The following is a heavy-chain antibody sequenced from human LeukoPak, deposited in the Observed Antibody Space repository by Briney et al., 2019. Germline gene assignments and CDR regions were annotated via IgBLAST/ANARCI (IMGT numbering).Heavy chain of an antibody. CDR2: IYYSGNT. CDR3: ARDIGYSSGFAGY. Sequence: SETLSLTCAVSGGSISTSNSYWGWIRRPPGKGLEWVGSIYYSGNTYYNPSLKSRVTISVDTSKNQFSLKLSSVTAADTAVYYCARDIGYSSGFAGYWGQGTLVTVSS. V-gene: IGHV4-39*07. CDR1: GGSISTSNSY. J-gene: IGHJ4*02. D-gene: IGHD6-19*01.